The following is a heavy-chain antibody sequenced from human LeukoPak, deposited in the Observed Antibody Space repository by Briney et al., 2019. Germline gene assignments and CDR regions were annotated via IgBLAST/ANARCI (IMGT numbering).Heavy chain of an antibody. J-gene: IGHJ3*02. CDR3: ARDLYGYGHFDAFDI. CDR2: ISYDGSNK. D-gene: IGHD5-18*01. Sequence: PGRSLRLSCAASGFTFSSYAMHWVRQAPGKGLEWVAVISYDGSNKYYADSVKGRFTISRDNSKNTLYLQMNSLRAEDTAVYYCARDLYGYGHFDAFDIWGQGTMVTVSS. V-gene: IGHV3-30*04. CDR1: GFTFSSYA.